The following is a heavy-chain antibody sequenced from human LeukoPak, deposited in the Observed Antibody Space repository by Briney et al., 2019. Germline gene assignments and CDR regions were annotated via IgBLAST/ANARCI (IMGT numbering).Heavy chain of an antibody. Sequence: ASVKVSCKASGYTFTSYDINWVRQATGQGLEWMGWMNPNSGNTGYAQKFQGRVTMTRNTSISTAYMELSSLRSEDTAVYYCARGVLGYSSGWTEGVDYWGQGTLVTVSS. D-gene: IGHD6-19*01. CDR2: MNPNSGNT. J-gene: IGHJ4*02. CDR1: GYTFTSYD. CDR3: ARGVLGYSSGWTEGVDY. V-gene: IGHV1-8*01.